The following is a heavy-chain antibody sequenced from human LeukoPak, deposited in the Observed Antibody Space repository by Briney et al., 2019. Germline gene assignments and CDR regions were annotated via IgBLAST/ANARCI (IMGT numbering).Heavy chain of an antibody. D-gene: IGHD2-15*01. CDR1: GGTFNSYS. CDR2: IIPAFGTP. V-gene: IGHV1-69*05. CDR3: ARVTLDNTPPYFSYMDV. Sequence: GSSVKVSCKASGGTFNSYSISWVRQAPGQGLEWMGGIIPAFGTPNYAQKFQGRVTITTDESTSTVYMEVSSLRSVDTAVYYCARVTLDNTPPYFSYMDVWGKGTTVTVSS. J-gene: IGHJ6*03.